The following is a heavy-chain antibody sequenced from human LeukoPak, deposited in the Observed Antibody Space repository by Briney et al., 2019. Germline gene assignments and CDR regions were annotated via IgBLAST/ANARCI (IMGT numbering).Heavy chain of an antibody. D-gene: IGHD4-23*01. V-gene: IGHV3-74*01. Sequence: GGSLRLSCAASGFSFSSYWMHWVRQAPGEGLVWVSRIDPDDSGSTYADSVKGRFTISRDNAKNTLWLQMNSLRADYTAVYYCAGVRAGGNRAFDVWGQVTVVAVSS. CDR1: GFSFSSYW. J-gene: IGHJ3*01. CDR3: AGVRAGGNRAFDV. CDR2: IDPDDSGS.